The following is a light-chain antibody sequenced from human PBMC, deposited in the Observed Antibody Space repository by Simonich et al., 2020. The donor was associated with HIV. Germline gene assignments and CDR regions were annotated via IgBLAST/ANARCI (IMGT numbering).Light chain of an antibody. CDR3: QLRSNWPPT. Sequence: AIQLTQSPSSLSASVGDRVTIACRASQGISSALAWYQQKPGKAPKLLIYDASSLESGVPSRFSGSGSGTDFTLTISSLEPEDFAVYYCQLRSNWPPTFGQGTKVEIK. CDR2: DAS. V-gene: IGKV1D-13*01. CDR1: QGISSA. J-gene: IGKJ1*01.